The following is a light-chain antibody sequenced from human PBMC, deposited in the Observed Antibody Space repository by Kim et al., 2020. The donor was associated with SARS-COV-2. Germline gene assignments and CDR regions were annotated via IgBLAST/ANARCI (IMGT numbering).Light chain of an antibody. CDR3: ETLKV. V-gene: IGLV4-60*03. J-gene: IGLJ3*02. Sequence: SRGSSAKLTCTLSSGHSSYIIAWHQQQTGKAPRYLMKDESSGTYNKGSGAPDRFSGYSSGAERYLTISTLQSEDEADYYCETLKVFGGGTQLTVL. CDR2: DESSGTY. CDR1: SGHSSYI.